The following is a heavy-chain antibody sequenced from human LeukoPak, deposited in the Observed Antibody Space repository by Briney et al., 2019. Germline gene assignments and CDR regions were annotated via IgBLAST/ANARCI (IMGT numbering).Heavy chain of an antibody. V-gene: IGHV3-21*01. CDR3: ARDPPYYDSSGYYYDY. J-gene: IGHJ4*02. D-gene: IGHD3-22*01. CDR1: GFAFSTYS. CDR2: ISGSSIYI. Sequence: GGSLRLSCAASGFAFSTYSMNWVRQAPGKGLEWVSSISGSSIYIYYADSVKGRFTISRDNAKNSLYLQMNSLRAEDTAVYYCARDPPYYDSSGYYYDYWGQGTLVTVSS.